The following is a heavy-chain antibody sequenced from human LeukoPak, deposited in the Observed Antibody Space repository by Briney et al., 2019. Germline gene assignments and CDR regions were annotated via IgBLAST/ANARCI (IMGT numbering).Heavy chain of an antibody. V-gene: IGHV4-39*02. CDR2: IYYSGST. Sequence: SETLSLTCTVSGGSISSSSYYWGWIRQPPGKGLEWIGSIYYSGSTYYNPSLKSRVTISVDTSKNQFSLKLSSVTAADTAVYYCARDPRYSNTWERKGDWGQGTLVTVSS. J-gene: IGHJ4*02. CDR1: GGSISSSSYY. CDR3: ARDPRYSNTWERKGD. D-gene: IGHD6-13*01.